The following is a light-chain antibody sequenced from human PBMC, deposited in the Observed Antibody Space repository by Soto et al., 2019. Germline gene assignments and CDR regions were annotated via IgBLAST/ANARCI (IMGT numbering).Light chain of an antibody. Sequence: EIVLTQSPGTLSLSPGERATLSCRASQRVSSSYLAWYQQKPGQAPRLLIYGASSRATGIPDRFSGSGSGTDFTLTISRLEPEDFAGYYCQQYGSSPNTFGGGTKVEIK. J-gene: IGKJ4*01. CDR1: QRVSSSY. CDR2: GAS. V-gene: IGKV3-20*01. CDR3: QQYGSSPNT.